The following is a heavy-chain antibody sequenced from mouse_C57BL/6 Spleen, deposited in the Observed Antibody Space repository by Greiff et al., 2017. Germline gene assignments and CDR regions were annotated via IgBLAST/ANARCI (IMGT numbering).Heavy chain of an antibody. D-gene: IGHD3-1*01. CDR2: ISSGGSYT. J-gene: IGHJ2*01. CDR1: GFTFSSYG. V-gene: IGHV5-6*01. Sequence: VQLQQSGGDLVKPGGSLKLSCAASGFTFSSYGMSWVRQTPDKRLEWVATISSGGSYTYYPDSVKGRFTISRDNAKNTLYLQMSSLKSEDTAMYYCARHRAEGYFDYWGQGTTLTVSS. CDR3: ARHRAEGYFDY.